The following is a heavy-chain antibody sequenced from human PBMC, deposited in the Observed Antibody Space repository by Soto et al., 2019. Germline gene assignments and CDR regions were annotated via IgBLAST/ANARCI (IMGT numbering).Heavy chain of an antibody. Sequence: GWSLRLSCSASGFTFSNYAMHWVRQAPGKGLEYVSAISSNGGSTYYADSVKGRFTISRDNSKNTLYLQMSSLRAEDTAVYYCVKGRWGYYDSSGYYLDYWGQGTLVTVSS. CDR2: ISSNGGST. D-gene: IGHD3-22*01. CDR3: VKGRWGYYDSSGYYLDY. V-gene: IGHV3-64D*06. CDR1: GFTFSNYA. J-gene: IGHJ4*02.